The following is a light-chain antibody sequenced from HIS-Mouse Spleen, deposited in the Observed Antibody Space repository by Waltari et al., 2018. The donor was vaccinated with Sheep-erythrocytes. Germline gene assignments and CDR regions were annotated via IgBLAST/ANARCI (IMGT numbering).Light chain of an antibody. CDR2: DVS. V-gene: IGLV2-11*01. Sequence: QSALTQPRSVSGSPGQSVTISCTGTRSDVGGYNYFSWYQQHPGKAPKRMIYDVSKRPSGVPDLFSGSKSGNTASLTISGLQAEDEADYYCCSYAGSYNHVFATGTKVTVL. J-gene: IGLJ1*01. CDR1: RSDVGGYNY. CDR3: CSYAGSYNHV.